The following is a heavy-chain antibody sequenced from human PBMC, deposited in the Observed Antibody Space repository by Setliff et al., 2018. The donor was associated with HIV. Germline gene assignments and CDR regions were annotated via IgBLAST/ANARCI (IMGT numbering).Heavy chain of an antibody. J-gene: IGHJ5*02. CDR2: IYYSGST. Sequence: PSETLSLTCTVSGGSISSSSDYWGWIRQPPGKGLEWIGYIYYSGSTYYNPSLKSRVTISVDTSKNQFSLKLSSVTAADTAVYYCAREYCSGGSCYFYGGSVWFDPWGQGTLVTVSS. CDR3: AREYCSGGSCYFYGGSVWFDP. V-gene: IGHV4-39*01. D-gene: IGHD2-15*01. CDR1: GGSISSSSDY.